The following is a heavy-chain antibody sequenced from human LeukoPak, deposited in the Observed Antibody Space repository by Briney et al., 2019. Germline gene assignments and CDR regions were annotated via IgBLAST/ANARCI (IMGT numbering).Heavy chain of an antibody. CDR1: GFSFSDYY. CDR2: ISADATTM. J-gene: IGHJ4*02. D-gene: IGHD6-19*01. CDR3: ARVLGYSTGYYYFDH. V-gene: IGHV3-11*01. Sequence: GGSLRLSCAASGFSFSDYYMSWLRQAPGKGLEWISYISADATTMYYGDSVKGRFIISRDNAKNSLHLQMNSLRVDDTAVYYCARVLGYSTGYYYFDHWGQGALVTVSS.